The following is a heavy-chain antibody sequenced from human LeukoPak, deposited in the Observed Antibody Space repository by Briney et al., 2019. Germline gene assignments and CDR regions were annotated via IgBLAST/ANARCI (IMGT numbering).Heavy chain of an antibody. Sequence: SETLSLTCTVSGGSISSSSYYWGWIRQPPGKGLEWIGSIYYSGNTYYNASLKSQVSISIDTSKNRFSLKLTSVTAADTAVYYCARQTGSGLFILPGGQGTLVTVSS. D-gene: IGHD3/OR15-3a*01. CDR3: ARQTGSGLFILP. CDR1: GGSISSSSYY. V-gene: IGHV4-39*01. CDR2: IYYSGNT. J-gene: IGHJ4*02.